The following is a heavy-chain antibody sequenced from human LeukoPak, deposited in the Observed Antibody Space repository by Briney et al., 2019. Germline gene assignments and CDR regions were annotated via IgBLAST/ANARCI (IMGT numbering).Heavy chain of an antibody. D-gene: IGHD3-3*01. V-gene: IGHV3-30*02. J-gene: IGHJ6*03. CDR2: IRYDGSRT. Sequence: GGSLRLSCTASGFIFNNFGMHWVRQAPGKGLEWVAVIRYDGSRTYYTDSVKGRFIISRDNSKNTLYLQMDSLRAKDTALYFCAKVGVEFHYYYYMDVWGKGTTVAVSS. CDR3: AKVGVEFHYYYYMDV. CDR1: GFIFNNFG.